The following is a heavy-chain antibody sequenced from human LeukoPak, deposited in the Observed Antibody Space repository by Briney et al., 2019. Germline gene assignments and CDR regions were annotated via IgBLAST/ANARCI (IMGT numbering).Heavy chain of an antibody. Sequence: SETLPLTCTVSGGSISSYYWSWIRQPPGKGLEWIGYIYYSGSTNYNPSLKSRVTISVDTSKNQFSLKLSSVTAADTAVYYCARGTDLSSSWYDYWGQGTLVTVSS. D-gene: IGHD6-13*01. CDR1: GGSISSYY. CDR3: ARGTDLSSSWYDY. CDR2: IYYSGST. V-gene: IGHV4-59*01. J-gene: IGHJ4*02.